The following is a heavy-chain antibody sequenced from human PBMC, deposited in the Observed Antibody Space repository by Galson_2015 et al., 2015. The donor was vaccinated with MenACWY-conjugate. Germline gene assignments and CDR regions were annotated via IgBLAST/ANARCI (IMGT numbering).Heavy chain of an antibody. CDR2: IYPGDSDT. V-gene: IGHV5-51*01. CDR1: GYTFTSNW. CDR3: ARQGFGSSSLDY. Sequence: QSGAEVKKPGESLTISCKGSGYTFTSNWIGWVRQMPGKSLEWMGIIYPGDSDTRYTPSFQGHVTFSTDKSINAAYLQWGSLEASDTDMYYCARQGFGSSSLDYWGQGTLVTVSS. J-gene: IGHJ4*02. D-gene: IGHD6-6*01.